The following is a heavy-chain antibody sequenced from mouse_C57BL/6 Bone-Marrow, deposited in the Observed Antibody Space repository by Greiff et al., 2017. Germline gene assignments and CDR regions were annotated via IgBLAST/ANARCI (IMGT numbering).Heavy chain of an antibody. CDR3: AICYDYDGGGYCFDY. CDR2: IHPSDSDT. V-gene: IGHV1-74*01. Sequence: QVQLQQSGAELVKPGASVKVSCKASGYTFTSYWMHWVKQRPGQGLEWIGRIHPSDSDTNYNQKFKGKATLTVDKSSSTAYMQLSSLTSEESAVYYGAICYDYDGGGYCFDYWGQGTTLTVSS. J-gene: IGHJ2*01. D-gene: IGHD2-4*01. CDR1: GYTFTSYW.